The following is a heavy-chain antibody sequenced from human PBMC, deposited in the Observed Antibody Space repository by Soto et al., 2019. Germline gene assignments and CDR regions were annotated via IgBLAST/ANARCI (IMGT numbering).Heavy chain of an antibody. J-gene: IGHJ4*02. D-gene: IGHD2-15*01. CDR3: ARVSCSGGSCIDY. CDR2: MNSDGSST. Sequence: PGGSLRLSCAASGFTFSSYWMHWVRQGPGKGLVWVSRMNSDGSSTSYADSVKGRFTISRDNAKNTLYLQMNGLRAEDTAVYYCARVSCSGGSCIDYWGQGTLVTVS. CDR1: GFTFSSYW. V-gene: IGHV3-74*01.